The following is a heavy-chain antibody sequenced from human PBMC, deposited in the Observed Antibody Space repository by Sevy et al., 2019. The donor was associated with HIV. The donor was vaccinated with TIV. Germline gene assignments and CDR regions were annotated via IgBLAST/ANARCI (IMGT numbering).Heavy chain of an antibody. CDR3: AKEFKEYYDYVWGSYPQSPLDY. CDR1: GFTFDDYA. CDR2: ISWNSGSI. J-gene: IGHJ4*02. D-gene: IGHD3-16*02. V-gene: IGHV3-9*01. Sequence: GGSLRLSCAASGFTFDDYAMHWVRQAPGKGLEWVSGISWNSGSIGYADSVKGRFTISRDNAKKSLYLQMNSLRAEDTALYYCAKEFKEYYDYVWGSYPQSPLDYWGQGTLVTVSS.